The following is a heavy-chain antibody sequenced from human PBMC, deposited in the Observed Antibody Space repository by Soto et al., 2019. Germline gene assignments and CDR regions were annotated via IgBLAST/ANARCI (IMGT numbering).Heavy chain of an antibody. CDR2: ISGSGGST. D-gene: IGHD2-2*01. CDR1: GFTFSSYA. J-gene: IGHJ4*02. CDR3: AKDALGYCISTSCLGPDY. V-gene: IGHV3-23*01. Sequence: EVHLLESGGGLVQPGGSLRLSCAASGFTFSSYAMSWVRQAPGKGLEWVSAISGSGGSTYYADSVKGRFTISRDNSKNTLYLQMNSLRAEDTAVYYCAKDALGYCISTSCLGPDYWGQGTLVTVSS.